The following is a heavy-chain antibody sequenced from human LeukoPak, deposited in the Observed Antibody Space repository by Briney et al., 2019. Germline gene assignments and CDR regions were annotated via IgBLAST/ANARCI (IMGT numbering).Heavy chain of an antibody. CDR1: GGSISSYY. V-gene: IGHV4-4*07. D-gene: IGHD6-13*01. CDR3: ARVDVSSWFDY. CDR2: IYTSGST. Sequence: SETLSLTCTVSGGSISSYYWSWMRQPAGKGLEWIGRIYTSGSTNYNPSLKSRVTISVDTSKNQFSLKLSSVTAADTAVYYCARVDVSSWFDYWGQGTLVTVSS. J-gene: IGHJ4*02.